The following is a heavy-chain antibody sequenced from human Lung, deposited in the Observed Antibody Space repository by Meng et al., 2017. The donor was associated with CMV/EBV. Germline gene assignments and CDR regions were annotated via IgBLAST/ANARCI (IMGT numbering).Heavy chain of an antibody. Sequence: SXTLSLXCTISGYSISSPYYWGWIRQPPGMGLEWIGSIYYSGNTYYNPSLKSRVTISVDTSKNQFYLELSAVTAADTAVYCCARDRRGSYATGWGYWGQGTXVTVSS. CDR2: IYYSGNT. J-gene: IGHJ4*02. CDR3: ARDRRGSYATGWGY. CDR1: GYSISSPYY. D-gene: IGHD3-16*01. V-gene: IGHV4-38-2*02.